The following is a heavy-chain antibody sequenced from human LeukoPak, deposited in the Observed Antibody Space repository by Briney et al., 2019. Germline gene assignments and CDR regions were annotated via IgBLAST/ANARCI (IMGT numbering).Heavy chain of an antibody. J-gene: IGHJ4*02. CDR1: GLTFSNYG. CDR2: IRYDGRNK. CDR3: AKGGSNNWSFDN. V-gene: IGHV3-30*02. Sequence: GGSLRLSCAAAGLTFSNYGMHWVRQAPGKGLQWVAYIRYDGRNKYSADSVKGRFTIYRDNSKSTLYLQMNSLRPEDTAVYYCAKGGSNNWSFDNWGQGTLVIVSS. D-gene: IGHD1-1*01.